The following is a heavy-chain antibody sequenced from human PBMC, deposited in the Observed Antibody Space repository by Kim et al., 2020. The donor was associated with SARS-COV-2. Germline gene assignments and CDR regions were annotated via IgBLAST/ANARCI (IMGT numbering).Heavy chain of an antibody. CDR2: IYYSGST. D-gene: IGHD6-19*01. J-gene: IGHJ4*02. Sequence: SETLSLTCTVSGGSISSGGYYWSWIRQHPGKGLEWIGYIYYSGSTYYNPSLKSRVTISVDTSKNQFSLKLSSVTAADTAVYYCARDSPFSGWYENWGQGTLVTVSS. CDR1: GGSISSGGYY. V-gene: IGHV4-31*03. CDR3: ARDSPFSGWYEN.